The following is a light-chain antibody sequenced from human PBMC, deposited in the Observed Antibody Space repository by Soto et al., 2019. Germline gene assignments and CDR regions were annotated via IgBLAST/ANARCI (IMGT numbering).Light chain of an antibody. CDR3: QSYDSSFVV. CDR1: SGSIANNY. Sequence: NFMLTQPHSVSESPGKTVTISCTRSSGSIANNYMQRYQQRPGSAPTTVIFENNQRPSGVPDRFSGSTDGSSNSASLTISGLQTEDEADYYCQSYDSSFVVFGGGTKLTVL. CDR2: ENN. J-gene: IGLJ2*01. V-gene: IGLV6-57*04.